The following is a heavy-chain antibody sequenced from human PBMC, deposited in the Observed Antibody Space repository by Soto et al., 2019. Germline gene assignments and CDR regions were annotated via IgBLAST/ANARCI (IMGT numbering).Heavy chain of an antibody. Sequence: GGSLRLSCTASGFTFDDYAMHWVRQDPGRGLEWVSGITWNSGKIAYADSVKGRFTIARDDDNNSLYLQMNSLRPEDTALYYCVKDSYADFHRVLSTAEYFFDYWGHGTQVTVSS. CDR1: GFTFDDYA. V-gene: IGHV3-9*01. CDR3: VKDSYADFHRVLSTAEYFFDY. J-gene: IGHJ4*01. CDR2: ITWNSGKI. D-gene: IGHD2-15*01.